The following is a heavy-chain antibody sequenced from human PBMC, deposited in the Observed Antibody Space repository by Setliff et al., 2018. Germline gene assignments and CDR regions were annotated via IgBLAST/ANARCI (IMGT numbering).Heavy chain of an antibody. V-gene: IGHV3-30-3*01. J-gene: IGHJ5*02. Sequence: GGSLRLSCAASGFMFGSYAMHWVRQAPGRGPEWLAVISYDGSHDYYADSVRGRFTISRDNSNNTLYMQMSSLRAEDTAIYSCARDEKQYYYDSTGYYRNWFDPWGQGTLVTVPQ. CDR3: ARDEKQYYYDSTGYYRNWFDP. CDR1: GFMFGSYA. D-gene: IGHD3-22*01. CDR2: ISYDGSHD.